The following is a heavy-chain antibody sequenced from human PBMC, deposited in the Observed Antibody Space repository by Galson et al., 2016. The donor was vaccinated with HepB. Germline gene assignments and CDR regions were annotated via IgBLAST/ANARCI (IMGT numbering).Heavy chain of an antibody. D-gene: IGHD2-2*03. Sequence: TLSLTCTVSGDAISSGRYYWSWIRQHPGKGLEWIGYIYYSGSTYYNPSLESRVTISLDTSKNQFSLKLTSVTAADAAVYYCVRDSSDGSAFEIGGQGTMLTVSS. J-gene: IGHJ3*02. CDR2: IYYSGST. CDR3: VRDSSDGSAFEI. V-gene: IGHV4-31*03. CDR1: GDAISSGRYY.